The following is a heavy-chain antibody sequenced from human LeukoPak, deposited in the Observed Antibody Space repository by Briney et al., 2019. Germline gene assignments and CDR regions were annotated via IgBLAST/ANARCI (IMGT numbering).Heavy chain of an antibody. J-gene: IGHJ6*02. D-gene: IGHD6-13*01. V-gene: IGHV4-4*09. Sequence: PSETLSLTCTVSGGSISSYYWSWIRQPPGKGLEWIGYIYTSGSTNYNPSLKSRVTISVDMSKNQFSLKLSSVTAADTAVYYCASGQQLVEYYYYGMDVWGQGTTVTVSS. CDR3: ASGQQLVEYYYYGMDV. CDR1: GGSISSYY. CDR2: IYTSGST.